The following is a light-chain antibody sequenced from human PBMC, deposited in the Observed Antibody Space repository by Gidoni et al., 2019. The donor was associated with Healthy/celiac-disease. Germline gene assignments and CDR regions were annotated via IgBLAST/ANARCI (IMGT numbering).Light chain of an antibody. J-gene: IGKJ2*01. CDR2: WAS. V-gene: IGKV4-1*01. CDR3: QQYYSTPRT. CDR1: QSVLYSPNNKNY. Sequence: DIVMTQSPYSLAVSLGERATINCKSIQSVLYSPNNKNYLAWYQQKPGQPPKLLIYWASTLESGVPDRFSGSGSGTDFTLTISSLQAEDVAVYYCQQYYSTPRTFGQGTKLEIK.